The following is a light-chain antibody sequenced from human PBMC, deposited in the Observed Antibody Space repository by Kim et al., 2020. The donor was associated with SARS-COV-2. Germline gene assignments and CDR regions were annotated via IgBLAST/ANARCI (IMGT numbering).Light chain of an antibody. J-gene: IGKJ5*01. CDR3: QQYSGWPPIT. V-gene: IGKV3D-15*01. Sequence: SPGDRPPLACRSSPSIGSKLAWYQPNPGQAPRLILYGASIRATDIPARFSGSGSGTDFTLTISSLQSEDFAIYYCQQYSGWPPITFGQGTRLEIK. CDR1: PSIGSK. CDR2: GAS.